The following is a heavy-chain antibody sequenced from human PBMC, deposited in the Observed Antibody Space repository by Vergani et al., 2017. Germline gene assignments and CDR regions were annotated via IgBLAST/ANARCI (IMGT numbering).Heavy chain of an antibody. CDR2: IWYDGSNK. Sequence: QVQLVESGGGVVQPGRSLRLSCAASGFTFSSYGMHWVRQAPGKGLEWVAVIWYDGSNKYYADSVKGRFTISRDNSKNTLYLQMNSLRAEDTAVYYCARAPAYCGGDCYSYFDYWGQGTLVTVSS. V-gene: IGHV3-33*01. CDR1: GFTFSSYG. J-gene: IGHJ4*02. D-gene: IGHD2-21*02. CDR3: ARAPAYCGGDCYSYFDY.